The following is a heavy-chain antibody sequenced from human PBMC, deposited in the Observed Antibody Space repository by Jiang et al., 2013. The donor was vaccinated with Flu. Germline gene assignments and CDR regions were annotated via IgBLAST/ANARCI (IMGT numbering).Heavy chain of an antibody. D-gene: IGHD4-17*01. V-gene: IGHV3-30*18. Sequence: RSLRLSCAASGFTFSSYGMHWVRQAPGKGLEWVAVISYDGSNKYYADSVKGRFTISRDNSKNTLYLQMNSLRAEDTAVYYCAKIVSTVTTEDAFDIWGQGTMVTVSS. CDR3: AKIVSTVTTEDAFDI. J-gene: IGHJ3*02. CDR1: GFTFSSYG. CDR2: ISYDGSNK.